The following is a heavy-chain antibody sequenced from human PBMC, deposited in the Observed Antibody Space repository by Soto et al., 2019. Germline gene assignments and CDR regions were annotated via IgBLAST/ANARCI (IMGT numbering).Heavy chain of an antibody. D-gene: IGHD3-3*01. V-gene: IGHV1-3*01. CDR1: GYTFTSYA. J-gene: IGHJ4*02. CDR3: ARGWIDDFWSGYYIDY. CDR2: INAGNGNT. Sequence: GASVKVSCKASGYTFTSYAMHWVRQAPGQRLEWMGWINAGNGNTKYSQKFQGRVTITRDTSASTAYMELSSLRSEDTAVYYCARGWIDDFWSGYYIDYWGQGTLVTVSS.